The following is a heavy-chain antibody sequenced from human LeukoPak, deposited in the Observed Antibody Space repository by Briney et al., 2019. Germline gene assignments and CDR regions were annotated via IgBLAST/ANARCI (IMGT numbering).Heavy chain of an antibody. V-gene: IGHV4-4*09. Sequence: SETLSLTCTVSGGSISSYYWSWIRQPPGKGLEWTGYIYTSGSTNYNPSLKSRVTISVDTSKNQFSLKLSSVTAADTAVYYCARATYYDFWSGYYFDYWGQGTLVTVSS. CDR1: GGSISSYY. D-gene: IGHD3-3*01. J-gene: IGHJ4*02. CDR3: ARATYYDFWSGYYFDY. CDR2: IYTSGST.